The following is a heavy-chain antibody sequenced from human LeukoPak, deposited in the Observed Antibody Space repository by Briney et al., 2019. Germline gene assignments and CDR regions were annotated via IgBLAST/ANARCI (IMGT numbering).Heavy chain of an antibody. CDR2: IYYSGST. Sequence: PSQPLSLTCTVSGGSISSGDYYWSWIRQPPGKGLEWIGYIYYSGSTYYNPSLKSRVTISVDTSKNQFSLKLSSVTAADTAVYYCAREGSGIAVAGNGFDPWGQGTLVTVSS. D-gene: IGHD6-19*01. J-gene: IGHJ5*02. V-gene: IGHV4-30-4*01. CDR1: GGSISSGDYY. CDR3: AREGSGIAVAGNGFDP.